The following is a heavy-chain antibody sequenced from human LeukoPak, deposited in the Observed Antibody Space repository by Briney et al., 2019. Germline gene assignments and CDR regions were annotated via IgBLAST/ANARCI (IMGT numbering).Heavy chain of an antibody. CDR2: ISTYNGNR. Sequence: ASVKVSCKASGYTFTSYGISWVRQAPGQGLDWMGWISTYNGNRNYAQRFQGRLTMTTDTSTTTAYMELRSLRSDDTAVYYCAKERSFGEFLSDYWGQGTLVTVSS. D-gene: IGHD3-10*01. CDR3: AKERSFGEFLSDY. J-gene: IGHJ4*02. CDR1: GYTFTSYG. V-gene: IGHV1-18*01.